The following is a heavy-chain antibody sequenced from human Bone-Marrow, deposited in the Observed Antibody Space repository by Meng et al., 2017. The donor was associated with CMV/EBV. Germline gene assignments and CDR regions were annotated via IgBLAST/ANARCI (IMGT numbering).Heavy chain of an antibody. D-gene: IGHD5-24*01. V-gene: IGHV1-46*01. CDR2: INPSGGST. CDR1: GYTFTSDY. J-gene: IGHJ4*02. Sequence: KVSCKASGYTFTSDYTHWGRQAPGQGLEWMGIINPSGGSTSYAQKFQGRVTMTRDTSTSTVYMELSSLRSEDTAVYYCARDGVEMAFWGQGTLVTVSS. CDR3: ARDGVEMAF.